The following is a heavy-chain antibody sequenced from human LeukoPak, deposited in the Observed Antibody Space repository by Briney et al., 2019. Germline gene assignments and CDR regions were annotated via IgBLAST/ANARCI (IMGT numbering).Heavy chain of an antibody. CDR1: GGSFSGYY. CDR2: INHSGST. D-gene: IGHD3-10*01. CDR3: ARGSRYYGSGSYH. V-gene: IGHV4-34*01. Sequence: PSETLSLTCAVYGGSFSGYYWRWLRQPPGKGLEWSGEINHSGSTNYNPSLKSRVTISVDTSKNQFSLKLSSVTAADTAVYYCARGSRYYGSGSYHWGQGTLVTVSS. J-gene: IGHJ4*02.